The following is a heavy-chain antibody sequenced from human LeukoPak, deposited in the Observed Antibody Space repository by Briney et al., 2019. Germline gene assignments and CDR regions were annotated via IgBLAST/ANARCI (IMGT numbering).Heavy chain of an antibody. J-gene: IGHJ6*02. CDR2: ISWNSGSI. D-gene: IGHD2-2*01. Sequence: GGSLRLSCAASGFTFDDYAMHWVRQAPGKGLEWVSGISWNSGSIGYADSVKGRFTISRDNAKNSLYLQMNSLRAEDTALYYCAKDRRSTPYGKDVWGQGTTVTVSS. V-gene: IGHV3-9*01. CDR1: GFTFDDYA. CDR3: AKDRRSTPYGKDV.